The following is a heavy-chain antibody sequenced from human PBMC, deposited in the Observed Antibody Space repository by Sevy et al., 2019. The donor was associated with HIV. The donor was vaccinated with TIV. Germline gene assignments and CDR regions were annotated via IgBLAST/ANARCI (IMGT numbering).Heavy chain of an antibody. CDR3: AREIVVVPAAMKLYYYGMDV. CDR2: INSDSDTM. V-gene: IGHV3-48*02. J-gene: IGHJ6*02. Sequence: GGSLRLSCVASGFPFNYYAMNWVRQAPGKGLEWILYINSDSDTMYYGDSVKGRFTISRDNAKNSLYLQMNSLRDEDTAVYYCAREIVVVPAAMKLYYYGMDVWGQGTTVTVSS. CDR1: GFPFNYYA. D-gene: IGHD2-2*01.